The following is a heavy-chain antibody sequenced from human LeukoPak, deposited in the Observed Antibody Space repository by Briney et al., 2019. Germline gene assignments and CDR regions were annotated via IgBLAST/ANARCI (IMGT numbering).Heavy chain of an antibody. CDR1: GYTFSGYQ. CDR3: ASRAASVTLGY. J-gene: IGHJ4*02. Sequence: ASVNVSCKASGYTFSGYQVHWLRQAPGQGLEWMGRMNPSSGVTNYAQKFQGRVTMTRDTSISTAYLDLSALKSDDTAVYYCASRAASVTLGYWGQGTLVTVSS. V-gene: IGHV1-2*06. D-gene: IGHD2-15*01. CDR2: MNPSSGVT.